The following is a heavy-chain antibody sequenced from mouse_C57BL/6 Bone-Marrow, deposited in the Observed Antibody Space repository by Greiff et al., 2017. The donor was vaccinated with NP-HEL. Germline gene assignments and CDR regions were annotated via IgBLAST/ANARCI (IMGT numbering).Heavy chain of an antibody. CDR1: GYTFTSYW. J-gene: IGHJ1*03. CDR2: IDPSDSYT. Sequence: VQLQQPGAELVMPGASVKLSCKASGYTFTSYWMHWVKQRPGQGLEWIGEIDPSDSYTNYNQKFKGKSTLTVDKSSSTAYMQLSSLTSEDSAVFYRARGRWLLIYWYLDGWGTGTT. D-gene: IGHD2-3*01. V-gene: IGHV1-69*01. CDR3: ARGRWLLIYWYLDG.